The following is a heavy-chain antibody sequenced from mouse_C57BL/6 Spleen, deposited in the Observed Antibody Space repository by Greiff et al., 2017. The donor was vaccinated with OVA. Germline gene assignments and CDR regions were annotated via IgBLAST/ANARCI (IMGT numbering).Heavy chain of an antibody. Sequence: QVQLKESGPELVKPGASVKISCKASGYAFSSSWMNWVKQRPGKGLEWIGRIYPGDGDTNYNGKFKGKATLTADKSSSTAYMQLSSLTSEDSAVYFCASSNWDGPYFDYWGQGTTLTVSS. CDR2: IYPGDGDT. CDR1: GYAFSSSW. V-gene: IGHV1-82*01. CDR3: ASSNWDGPYFDY. D-gene: IGHD4-1*01. J-gene: IGHJ2*01.